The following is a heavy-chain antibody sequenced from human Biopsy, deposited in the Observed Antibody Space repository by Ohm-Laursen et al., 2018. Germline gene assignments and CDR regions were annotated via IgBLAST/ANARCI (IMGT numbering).Heavy chain of an antibody. J-gene: IGHJ4*02. Sequence: SDTLSLTWTVSGGSVRSPDHRWNWVRRAPGKGLEWIGNIYYSWTTLYNPSLSGRVTMDLDRSTNQFSLKLKSVTSADTAVYFCARAYFYGMGTSNYFLDSWGQGAPVTVSS. CDR3: ARAYFYGMGTSNYFLDS. D-gene: IGHD3-10*01. CDR1: GGSVRSPDHR. V-gene: IGHV4-30-4*02. CDR2: IYYSWTT.